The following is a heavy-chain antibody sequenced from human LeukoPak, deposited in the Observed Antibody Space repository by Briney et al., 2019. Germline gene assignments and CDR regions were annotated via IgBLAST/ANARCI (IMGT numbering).Heavy chain of an antibody. D-gene: IGHD3-22*01. CDR1: GGSFSGYY. Sequence: SETLSLTCAVYGGSFSGYYWSWIRQSPGKGLEWNGEINHSGSTTYNPSLKSRVTISVDTSKNQFSLKLSSVTAADTAVYYCASYSSDSIGYYALFDYWGQGTLVTVSS. J-gene: IGHJ4*02. CDR2: INHSGST. CDR3: ASYSSDSIGYYALFDY. V-gene: IGHV4-34*01.